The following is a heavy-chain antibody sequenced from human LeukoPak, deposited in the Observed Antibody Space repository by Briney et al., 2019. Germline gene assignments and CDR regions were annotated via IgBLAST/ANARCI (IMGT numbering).Heavy chain of an antibody. J-gene: IGHJ4*02. CDR3: ASVGRNSSDWAFAY. Sequence: GESLRISCKGSGYSFTSYWIGWVRQMPGKGLEWMGIIDPGDSDTRYSPSFQGQVTISVDKSLSTAYLQWSSLKASDTAMYYCASVGRNSSDWAFAYWGQGTLVTVSS. D-gene: IGHD6-19*01. CDR1: GYSFTSYW. CDR2: IDPGDSDT. V-gene: IGHV5-51*01.